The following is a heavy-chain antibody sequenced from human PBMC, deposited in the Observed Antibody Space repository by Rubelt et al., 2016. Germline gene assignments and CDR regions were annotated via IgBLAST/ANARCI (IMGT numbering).Heavy chain of an antibody. V-gene: IGHV4-61*05. Sequence: QLQLQESGPGLVKPSETLSLTCTVSGGSISRSSYYWGWIRQPPGKGLEWIGYIYYSGSTSYNPSLKGRVTISVDTSKKQVSLNLSSVTAADTAVYYCARQGDHTNYHYLDYWGQGTLVTVSS. D-gene: IGHD4/OR15-4a*01. CDR2: IYYSGST. CDR1: GGSISRSSYY. CDR3: ARQGDHTNYHYLDY. J-gene: IGHJ4*02.